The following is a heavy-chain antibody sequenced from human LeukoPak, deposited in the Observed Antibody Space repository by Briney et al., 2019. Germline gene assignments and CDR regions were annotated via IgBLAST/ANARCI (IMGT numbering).Heavy chain of an antibody. Sequence: GGSLRLSCAASGFTFSDAWMSWVRQAAGEGLEWVGRIKRDIDGGTTDYAAPVKGRFTISRDDSKNTLYLQMNSLRIEDTAMYYCTTDPPGDYWGQGNLVTVSS. CDR3: TTDPPGDY. J-gene: IGHJ4*02. CDR1: GFTFSDAW. V-gene: IGHV3-15*01. CDR2: IKRDIDGGTT.